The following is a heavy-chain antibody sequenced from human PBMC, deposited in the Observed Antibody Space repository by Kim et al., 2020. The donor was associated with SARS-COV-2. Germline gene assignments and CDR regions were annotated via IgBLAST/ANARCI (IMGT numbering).Heavy chain of an antibody. Sequence: SETLSLTCTVSGAFITGSSYYWGWIRQPPGKGLEWIGSIFYTGTTHYNPSLKSRVTISVDTPKNQFSLRLSSVTAADTAMYYCARNSDSYTNNWWGLFFDPWGQGTLVTVSS. V-gene: IGHV4-39*01. D-gene: IGHD1-1*01. J-gene: IGHJ5*02. CDR3: ARNSDSYTNNWWGLFFDP. CDR2: IFYTGTT. CDR1: GAFITGSSYY.